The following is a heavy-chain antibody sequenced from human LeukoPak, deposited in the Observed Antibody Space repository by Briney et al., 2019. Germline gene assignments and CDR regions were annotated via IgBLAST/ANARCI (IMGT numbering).Heavy chain of an antibody. CDR1: GGSISSSNW. Sequence: PSETLSLTCAVSGGSISSSNWWSWVRQPPGKGLKWIGEIYHSGSTNYNPSLKSRVTISVDTSKNQFSLKLSSVTAADTAVYYCARERVRGIVVVIPYFDYWGQGTLVTVSS. CDR3: ARERVRGIVVVIPYFDY. V-gene: IGHV4-4*02. CDR2: IYHSGST. D-gene: IGHD3-22*01. J-gene: IGHJ4*02.